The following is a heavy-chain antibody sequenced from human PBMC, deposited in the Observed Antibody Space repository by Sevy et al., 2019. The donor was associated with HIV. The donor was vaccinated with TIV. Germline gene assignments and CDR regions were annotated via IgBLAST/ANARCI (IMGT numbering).Heavy chain of an antibody. D-gene: IGHD3-10*01. CDR3: ARVPPHYYGSATYFDY. V-gene: IGHV1-18*01. CDR1: GYNFASYG. CDR2: IGVYNGNA. J-gene: IGHJ4*02. Sequence: ASVKVSCKTSGYNFASYGITWVRQAPGQGLEWMGWIGVYNGNANSAQNLQARFTMTTDTATSTAYMELTSLRSDDTAVYYCARVPPHYYGSATYFDYWGQGTLVTVSS.